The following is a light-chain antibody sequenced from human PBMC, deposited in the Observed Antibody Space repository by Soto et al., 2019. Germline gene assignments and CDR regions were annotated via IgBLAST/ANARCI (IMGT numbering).Light chain of an antibody. CDR2: DNN. J-gene: IGLJ1*01. V-gene: IGLV1-51*01. CDR3: GTYDSSLRDGV. CDR1: SSNIENYY. Sequence: QSVLTRPPSVSAAPWQKVTISCSGSSSNIENYYVSWYQQLPRTAPKLLIYDNNKRPSGIPDRFSGSKSGTSATLDITGLQTGDEADYYCGTYDSSLRDGVFGTGTKVTVL.